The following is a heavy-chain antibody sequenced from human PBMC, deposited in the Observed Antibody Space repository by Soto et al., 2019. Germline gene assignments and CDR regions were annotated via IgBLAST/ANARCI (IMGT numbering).Heavy chain of an antibody. CDR1: GGSFSGYY. Sequence: SETLSLTCAVYGGSFSGYYWSWIRQPPGKGLEWIGEINHSGSTNYNPSLKSRVTISVDTSKNQFSLKPSSVTAADTAVYYCARGYYDFWSGYYATYYYYGMDVWGQGTTVTVSS. V-gene: IGHV4-34*01. J-gene: IGHJ6*02. CDR3: ARGYYDFWSGYYATYYYYGMDV. CDR2: INHSGST. D-gene: IGHD3-3*01.